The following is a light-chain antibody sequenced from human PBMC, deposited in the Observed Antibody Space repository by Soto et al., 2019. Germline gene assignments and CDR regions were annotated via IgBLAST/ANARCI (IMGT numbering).Light chain of an antibody. J-gene: IGKJ1*01. CDR3: QQYDSYSWT. CDR1: QSISNW. V-gene: IGKV1-5*01. Sequence: DIQMTQSPSTLSASVGDRVTITCRASQSISNWLAWYQQKPGKAPKLLIYDSSNLESGVPSRFSGSGSGTEFTLTISSLQPDDFATYSCQQYDSYSWTFGQGTKVKIK. CDR2: DSS.